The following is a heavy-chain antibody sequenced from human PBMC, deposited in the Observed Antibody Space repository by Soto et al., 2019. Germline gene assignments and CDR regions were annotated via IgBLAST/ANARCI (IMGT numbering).Heavy chain of an antibody. D-gene: IGHD4-17*01. J-gene: IGHJ4*02. Sequence: SETLSLTCAVSGGSISSGGYSWSWIRQPPGKGLEWIGYIYHSGSTYYNPSLKSRVTISVDRSKNQFSLKLSPVTAADTAAYCRARGVTRVTTIDYCGEGTLVTV. V-gene: IGHV4-30-2*01. CDR3: ARGVTRVTTIDY. CDR2: IYHSGST. CDR1: GGSISSGGYS.